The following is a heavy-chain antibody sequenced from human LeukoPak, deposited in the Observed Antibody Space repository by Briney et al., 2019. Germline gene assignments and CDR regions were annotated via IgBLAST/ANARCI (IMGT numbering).Heavy chain of an antibody. J-gene: IGHJ4*02. Sequence: GGSLRLSCAACGFTFSSYAMHWVRQAPGKGLEWVAVISYDGSNKYYADSVKGRFTISRDNSKNTLYLQMNSLRAEDTAVYYCARDPIRNYYDSSGYYYWGQGTLVTVSS. CDR3: ARDPIRNYYDSSGYYY. CDR1: GFTFSSYA. D-gene: IGHD3-22*01. V-gene: IGHV3-30-3*01. CDR2: ISYDGSNK.